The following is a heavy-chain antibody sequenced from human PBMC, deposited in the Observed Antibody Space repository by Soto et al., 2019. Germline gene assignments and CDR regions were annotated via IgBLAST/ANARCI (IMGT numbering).Heavy chain of an antibody. J-gene: IGHJ6*02. V-gene: IGHV1-3*01. CDR2: INPDNGDT. CDR1: GYAFSAYA. CDR3: ARRLKGDFSNGLEV. D-gene: IGHD3-16*01. Sequence: ASVKVSFKASGYAFSAYAIHWLRQAPGQSLEWMGWINPDNGDTKSSQKFQGRVTITRDTSASTVHMELNSLKSEDMAVYYCARRLKGDFSNGLEVWGQGTTVTVSS.